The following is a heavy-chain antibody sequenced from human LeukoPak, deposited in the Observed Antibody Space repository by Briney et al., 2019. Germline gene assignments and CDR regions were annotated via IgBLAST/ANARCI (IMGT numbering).Heavy chain of an antibody. CDR3: AKDHLSGSYTGCYYGMDV. D-gene: IGHD1-26*01. V-gene: IGHV3-23*01. Sequence: GGSLRLSCAVSGFTLSTNGMSWVRQAPGKGLEWVSAISGSGGSTYYADSVKGRFTISRDNSKNTLYLQMNSLRAEDTAVYYCAKDHLSGSYTGCYYGMDVWGQGTTVTVSS. CDR1: GFTLSTNG. J-gene: IGHJ6*02. CDR2: ISGSGGST.